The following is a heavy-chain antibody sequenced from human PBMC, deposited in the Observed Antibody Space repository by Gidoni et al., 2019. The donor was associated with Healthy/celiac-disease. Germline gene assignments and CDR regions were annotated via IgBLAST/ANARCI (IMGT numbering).Heavy chain of an antibody. CDR3: ARVRAHCSSTSCPPPFDY. CDR2: ISYDGSNK. CDR1: GFTFSSYA. J-gene: IGHJ4*02. D-gene: IGHD2-2*01. Sequence: QVQLVESGGGVVQPGRSLRLSCAASGFTFSSYAMHWVRQAPGKGLEWVAVISYDGSNKYYADSVKGRFTISRDNSKNTLYLQMNSLRAEDTAVYYCARVRAHCSSTSCPPPFDYWGQGTLVTVSS. V-gene: IGHV3-30-3*01.